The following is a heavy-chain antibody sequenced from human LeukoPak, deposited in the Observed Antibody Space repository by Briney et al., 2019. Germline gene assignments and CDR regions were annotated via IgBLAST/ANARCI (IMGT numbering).Heavy chain of an antibody. Sequence: EGSLRLSCAASGFTFSSYSMNWVRQAPGKGLEWVSYIGSSGTTIYYADSVKGRFTISRDNAKNSLYLQMNILRAEDTAVYYCARDGNYDYWSAQSAGDGMDVWGQGTTVTVSS. CDR3: ARDGNYDYWSAQSAGDGMDV. V-gene: IGHV3-48*01. D-gene: IGHD3-3*01. CDR1: GFTFSSYS. J-gene: IGHJ6*02. CDR2: IGSSGTTI.